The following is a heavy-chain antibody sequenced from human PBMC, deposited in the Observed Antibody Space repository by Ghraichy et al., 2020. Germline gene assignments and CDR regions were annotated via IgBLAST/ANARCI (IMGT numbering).Heavy chain of an antibody. Sequence: SETLSLTCTVSGYSISRGGFYWTWIRQYPGRGLEWIGYIYYSGSAYYNPSLGSRVTISVDTSKNQFSLNLRSVTAADTAVYYCARSYCSGGTCHYALDVWGQGTTVTVSS. D-gene: IGHD2-15*01. J-gene: IGHJ6*02. CDR3: ARSYCSGGTCHYALDV. CDR1: GYSISRGGFY. V-gene: IGHV4-31*03. CDR2: IYYSGSA.